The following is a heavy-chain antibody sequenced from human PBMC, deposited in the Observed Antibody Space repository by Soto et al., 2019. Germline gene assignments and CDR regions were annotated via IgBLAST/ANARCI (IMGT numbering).Heavy chain of an antibody. CDR1: RYTFTSYA. Sequence: RASVKVSCKASRYTFTSYAMHWVRQAPGQRLEWMGWINAGNGNTKYSQKFQGRVTITRDTSASTAYMELSSLRSEDTAVYYCARVGWVRGVIITPGWFDPWGQGTLVTVSS. CDR3: ARVGWVRGVIITPGWFDP. J-gene: IGHJ5*02. CDR2: INAGNGNT. V-gene: IGHV1-3*01. D-gene: IGHD3-10*01.